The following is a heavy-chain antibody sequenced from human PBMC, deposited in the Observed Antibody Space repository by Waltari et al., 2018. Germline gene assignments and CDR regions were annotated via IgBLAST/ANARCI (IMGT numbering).Heavy chain of an antibody. D-gene: IGHD2-21*01. J-gene: IGHJ3*02. CDR3: ARRFPCGGDCYLVWAFDI. CDR2: IYPGDSDT. Sequence: EVQLVQSGAEVKKPGESLKISCKGSGYSFTSYWIGWVRQMPGKGLEWMGIIYPGDSDTRYSPSFQGQVTISADKSISTAYLQWSSLKASDTAMYYCARRFPCGGDCYLVWAFDIWGQGTMVTVSS. V-gene: IGHV5-51*03. CDR1: GYSFTSYW.